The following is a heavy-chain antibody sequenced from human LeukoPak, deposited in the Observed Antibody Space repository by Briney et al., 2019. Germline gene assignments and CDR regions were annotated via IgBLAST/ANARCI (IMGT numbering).Heavy chain of an antibody. Sequence: SETLSLTCTVSGGSISDRRYYWSWIRQPPGKGLEWIGYIYYSGSTYYNPSLKSRVTISVDTSKNQFSLKPSSVTAADTAVYYCARSPGNAFDIWGQGTMVTVSS. CDR2: IYYSGST. J-gene: IGHJ3*02. CDR3: ARSPGNAFDI. CDR1: GGSISDRRYY. V-gene: IGHV4-30-4*01.